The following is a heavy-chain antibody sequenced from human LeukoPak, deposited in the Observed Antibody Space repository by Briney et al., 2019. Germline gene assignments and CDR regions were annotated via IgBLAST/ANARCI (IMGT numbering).Heavy chain of an antibody. CDR2: NFWNDDK. D-gene: IGHD3-22*01. CDR1: GFSLSTSGVG. CDR3: AHYYDNTGYFDY. Sequence: SGSTLVNPTQTLTLTCTFSGFSLSTSGVGVGWIRQPPGKALEWLALNFWNDDKRYSPSLKNRLTITKDTSQNQVVLTMTNMDPVDTATYYCAHYYDNTGYFDYWGQGTLVTVSS. V-gene: IGHV2-5*01. J-gene: IGHJ4*02.